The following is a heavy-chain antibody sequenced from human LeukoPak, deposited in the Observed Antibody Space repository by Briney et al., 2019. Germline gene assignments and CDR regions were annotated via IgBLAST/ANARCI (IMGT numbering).Heavy chain of an antibody. J-gene: IGHJ4*02. CDR1: GGSISSGDYY. CDR2: IYYSGST. D-gene: IGHD2-2*01. CDR3: ARVVDYASPGFDY. Sequence: TSQNLSLTCTVSGGSISSGDYYWSWIRQPPGKGLEWIGYIYYSGSTYYNPSLKSRVTISVDTSKNQFSLKLSSVTAADTAVYYCARVVDYASPGFDYWGQGTLVTVSS. V-gene: IGHV4-30-4*08.